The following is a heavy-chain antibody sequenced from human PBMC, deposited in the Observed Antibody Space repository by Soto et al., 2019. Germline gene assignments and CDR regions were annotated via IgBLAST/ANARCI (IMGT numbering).Heavy chain of an antibody. CDR1: GGSISSSSYY. Sequence: SETLSLTCTVFGGSISSSSYYWGWIRQPPGKGLEWIGSIYYSGSTYYNPSLKSRVTISVDTSKNQFSLKLSSVTAADTAVYYCARRAGDYYDSSGYYFGNWFDPWGQGTLVTVSS. CDR2: IYYSGST. CDR3: ARRAGDYYDSSGYYFGNWFDP. V-gene: IGHV4-39*01. J-gene: IGHJ5*02. D-gene: IGHD3-22*01.